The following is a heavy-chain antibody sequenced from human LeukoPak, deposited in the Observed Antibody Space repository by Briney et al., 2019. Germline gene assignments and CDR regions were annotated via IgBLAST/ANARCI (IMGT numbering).Heavy chain of an antibody. CDR1: GYTFTNYY. J-gene: IGHJ6*02. CDR2: INPNSGGA. Sequence: ASVKVSCKASGYTFTNYYIHWVRQAPGQGLEWMGRINPNSGGANYTQEFQGRVTMTRDTSITTAYMELTRLRSDDTAVYYCARPVVWIPTYNWNDEGLDYAMHVWGQGTTVTVSS. D-gene: IGHD1-1*01. CDR3: ARPVVWIPTYNWNDEGLDYAMHV. V-gene: IGHV1-2*06.